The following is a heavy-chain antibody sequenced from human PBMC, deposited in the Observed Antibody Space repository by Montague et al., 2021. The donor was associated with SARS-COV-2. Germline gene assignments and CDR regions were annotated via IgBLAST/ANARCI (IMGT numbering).Heavy chain of an antibody. CDR1: GGSISSTSYY. CDR2: IYHSGST. J-gene: IGHJ4*02. Sequence: SETLSLTCTVSGGSISSTSYYWGWIRQSPGKGLEWIGSIYHSGSTYCSPSLKSRLSISVETSKNQFSLKLTSVTAADTAVYFCVRHPRTFNGVWICCLGLFVFQFDSWGQGTLVTVSS. CDR3: VRHPRTFNGVWICCLGLFVFQFDS. D-gene: IGHD2-8*01. V-gene: IGHV4-39*01.